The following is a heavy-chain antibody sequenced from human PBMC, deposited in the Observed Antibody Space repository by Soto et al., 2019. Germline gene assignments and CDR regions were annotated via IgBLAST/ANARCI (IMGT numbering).Heavy chain of an antibody. J-gene: IGHJ4*02. V-gene: IGHV1-46*01. CDR2: YNPRADTT. Sequence: QVQLVQSGAEVKKPGASVKVSCKASGYTLSDANINWVRQAPGQGPEWMGIYNPRADTTNYAQEFQGGGTMTRDTSTSTVYMELSSLRSEAKAVYPCVRDLRAGGHYWGQGTLVTVSS. D-gene: IGHD1-26*01. CDR1: GYTLSDAN. CDR3: VRDLRAGGHY.